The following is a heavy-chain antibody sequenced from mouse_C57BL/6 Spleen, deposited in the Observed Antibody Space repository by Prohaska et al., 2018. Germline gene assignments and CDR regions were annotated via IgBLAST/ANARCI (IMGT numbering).Heavy chain of an antibody. Sequence: EVQLVESGGGLVKPGGSLKLSCAASGFTFSDYGIHWVRQAPEKGLEWVAYISSGSSTSYYADTVKGRFTISRDNAKNTLFLQMTSLRSEDTAMYYCARDLYYGSSYFDYWGQGTTLTVSS. CDR2: ISSGSSTS. CDR1: GFTFSDYG. V-gene: IGHV5-17*01. J-gene: IGHJ2*01. D-gene: IGHD1-1*01. CDR3: ARDLYYGSSYFDY.